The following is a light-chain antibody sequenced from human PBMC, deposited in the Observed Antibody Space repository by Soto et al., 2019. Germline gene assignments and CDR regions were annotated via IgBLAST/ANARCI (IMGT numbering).Light chain of an antibody. CDR1: QRIRSY. J-gene: IGKJ1*01. V-gene: IGKV1-39*01. Sequence: DIQMTQSPSSLSASVGDTVNISCRASQRIRSYLNWYQQKPGKAPTLLIYAASSLQNGVPSTFSGSGSGTDFTLTISSLQREDFATYFCQQSSSPPWTFGQGTNVELK. CDR3: QQSSSPPWT. CDR2: AAS.